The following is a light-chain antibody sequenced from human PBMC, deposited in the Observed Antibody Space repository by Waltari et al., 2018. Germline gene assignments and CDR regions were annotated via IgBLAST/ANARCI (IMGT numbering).Light chain of an antibody. Sequence: EVVLTQSPGTLSLSPGEKATLSCRGSQSLTKRYLAWYQQKPGQPPKRLSYGASSRAAGIPDRFSGSGSGTDFSLTINRLEPDDSAVYYCQQYGSSILYTFGQGTKLEIK. CDR3: QQYGSSILYT. CDR1: QSLTKRY. J-gene: IGKJ2*01. V-gene: IGKV3-20*01. CDR2: GAS.